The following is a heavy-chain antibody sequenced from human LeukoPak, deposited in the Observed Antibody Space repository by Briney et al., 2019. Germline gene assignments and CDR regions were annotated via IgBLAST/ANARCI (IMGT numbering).Heavy chain of an antibody. J-gene: IGHJ4*02. CDR2: IYYSGST. CDR1: GGSISGYY. Sequence: PSETLSLTCTVSGGSISGYYYNWIRQPPGKGLEWIGYIYYSGSTNYNPSLRSRVTMSVDTSKNQFPLKLTSVTAADTAVYYCARTGVVATSYFFDYWGQGILVTVSS. CDR3: ARTGVVATSYFFDY. V-gene: IGHV4-59*01. D-gene: IGHD5-12*01.